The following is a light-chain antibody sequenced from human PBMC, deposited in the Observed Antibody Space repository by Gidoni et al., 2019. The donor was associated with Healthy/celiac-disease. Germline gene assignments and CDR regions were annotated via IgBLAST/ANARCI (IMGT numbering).Light chain of an antibody. Sequence: QSVLTQPPSVSAAPGQKVTISCSGSSSNIGNNYVSWYQQLPGTAPKLLMYDNNKRPSGIPDRFSGSKAGTSATLGITGLQTGDEADYYCGTWDSSLSAGVFGGGTKL. CDR1: SSNIGNNY. J-gene: IGLJ3*02. CDR3: GTWDSSLSAGV. V-gene: IGLV1-51*01. CDR2: DNN.